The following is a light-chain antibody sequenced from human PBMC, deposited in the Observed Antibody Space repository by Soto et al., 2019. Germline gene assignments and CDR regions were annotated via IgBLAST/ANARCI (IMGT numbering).Light chain of an antibody. J-gene: IGKJ1*01. CDR3: QQYNNWPPWT. Sequence: EIVMTQSPATLSVSPGERATLSCRASQSVSSNLAWYQQKHGQAPRLLIFGASTRATGIPARFSGSGSGTEFVLTISRLQSEDFAVYYCQQYNNWPPWTFGQGTKVEIK. CDR1: QSVSSN. V-gene: IGKV3-15*01. CDR2: GAS.